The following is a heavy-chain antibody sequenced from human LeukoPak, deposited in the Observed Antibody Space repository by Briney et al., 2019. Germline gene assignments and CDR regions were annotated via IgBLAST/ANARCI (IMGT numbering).Heavy chain of an antibody. J-gene: IGHJ5*02. Sequence: ASVKVSCKASGYTFTGYYMHWARQAPGQGIEWMGWINPNSGGANYAQKFQGRVTMTRDTSISTAYMELSRLRSADTAVYYCARIRGRTGLTSWGQGTLVTVSS. CDR2: INPNSGGA. CDR3: ARIRGRTGLTS. V-gene: IGHV1-2*02. CDR1: GYTFTGYY. D-gene: IGHD1-14*01.